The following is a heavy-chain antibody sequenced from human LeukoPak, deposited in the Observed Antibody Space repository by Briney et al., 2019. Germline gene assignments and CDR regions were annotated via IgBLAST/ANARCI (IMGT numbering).Heavy chain of an antibody. V-gene: IGHV3-30*18. J-gene: IGHJ4*02. CDR2: ISYDGGNK. D-gene: IGHD3-10*01. CDR1: GFTFSSYG. Sequence: GRSLRLSCAASGFTFSSYGMHWVRQAPGKGLEWVAVISYDGGNKYYADSVKGRFTISRDNSKNTLYLQMNSLRAEDTAVYYCAKENALLWFGESMGYFDYWGQGTLVTVSS. CDR3: AKENALLWFGESMGYFDY.